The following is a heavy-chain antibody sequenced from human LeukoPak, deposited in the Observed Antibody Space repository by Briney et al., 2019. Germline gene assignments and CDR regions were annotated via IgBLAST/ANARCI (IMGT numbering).Heavy chain of an antibody. Sequence: GGSLRLSCTTSGFSFTNYAMNWVRQAPGKGLEWLSYISGPGTTTKYADSVKGRFTISRDNDKNSLYLQMNSLRAENTAVYYCARDWIWGQGTMVTVSS. J-gene: IGHJ3*02. CDR1: GFSFTNYA. CDR2: ISGPGTTT. V-gene: IGHV3-48*01. CDR3: ARDWI.